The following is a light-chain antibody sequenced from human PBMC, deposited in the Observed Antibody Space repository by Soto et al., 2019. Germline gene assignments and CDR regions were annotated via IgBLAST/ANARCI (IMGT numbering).Light chain of an antibody. CDR3: QQYNSYSVT. V-gene: IGKV1-5*03. CDR2: KAS. Sequence: DIQMTQSPSTLSASVGARFTITCRASQSISIWLAWYQQKPGKAPKLLIYKASSLESGVPSRFSGSGSGTEFTLTSSSLQPDDFATYYCQQYNSYSVTFGQGTKVDIK. CDR1: QSISIW. J-gene: IGKJ1*01.